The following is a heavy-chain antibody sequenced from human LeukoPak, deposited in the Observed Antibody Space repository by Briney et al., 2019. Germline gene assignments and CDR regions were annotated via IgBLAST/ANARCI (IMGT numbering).Heavy chain of an antibody. CDR3: AKRYTDTGSFDY. D-gene: IGHD5-24*01. J-gene: IGHJ4*02. V-gene: IGHV3-23*01. CDR2: ISGSGDIT. Sequence: GSLRLSCAASGFTFSSYAMSWVRQAPGKGLEWVSAISGSGDITHYADSVKGRFTISRDNSKNTLYLQMNSLRAEDTAVYYCAKRYTDTGSFDYWGQGTLVTVSS. CDR1: GFTFSSYA.